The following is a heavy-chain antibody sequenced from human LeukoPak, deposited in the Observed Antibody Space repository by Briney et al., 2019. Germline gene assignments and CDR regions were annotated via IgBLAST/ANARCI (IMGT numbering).Heavy chain of an antibody. V-gene: IGHV1-69*04. J-gene: IGHJ1*01. CDR1: GGTFSSYA. CDR2: IIPILGIA. Sequence: GSSVKVSCKASGGTFSSYAISWVRQAPGQGLEWMGRIIPILGIANYAQKFQGRVTITADKSTSTAYMELSSLRSEDTAVYYCARELGDRGHYYDSSGLIVDQHWGQGTLVTVSS. CDR3: ARELGDRGHYYDSSGLIVDQH. D-gene: IGHD3-22*01.